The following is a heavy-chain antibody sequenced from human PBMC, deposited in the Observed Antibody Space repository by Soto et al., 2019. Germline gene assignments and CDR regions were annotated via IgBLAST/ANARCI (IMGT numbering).Heavy chain of an antibody. Sequence: GASVKVSCKASGYTFTSYAMHWVRQAPGQRLEWMGWINAGNGNTKYSQKFQGRVTITRDTSASTAYMELSSLRSEDTAVYYCARVGTLARYSASYYFDYLGEGILVTVSS. V-gene: IGHV1-3*01. CDR2: INAGNGNT. J-gene: IGHJ4*02. D-gene: IGHD1-26*01. CDR1: GYTFTSYA. CDR3: ARVGTLARYSASYYFDY.